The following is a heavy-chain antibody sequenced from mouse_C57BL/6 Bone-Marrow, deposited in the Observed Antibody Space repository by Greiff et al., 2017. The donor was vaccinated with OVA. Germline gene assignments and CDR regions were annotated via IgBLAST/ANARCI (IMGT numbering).Heavy chain of an antibody. J-gene: IGHJ3*01. D-gene: IGHD1-1*01. CDR2: IYPGNSDT. CDR1: GYTFTSYW. V-gene: IGHV1-5*01. CDR3: TRRHYYGSSYEAWFAY. Sequence: EVQRVESGTVLARPGASVKMSCKTSGYTFTSYWMHWVKQRPGQGLEWIGAIYPGNSDTSYNQKFKGKAKLTAVTSASTAYMELSSLTNEDSAVYYCTRRHYYGSSYEAWFAYWGQGTLVTVSA.